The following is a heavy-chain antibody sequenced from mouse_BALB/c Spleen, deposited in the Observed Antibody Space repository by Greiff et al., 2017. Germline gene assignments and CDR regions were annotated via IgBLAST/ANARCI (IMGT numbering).Heavy chain of an antibody. D-gene: IGHD2-14*01. CDR2: IWAGGST. CDR3: ARRGYYRYDDAMDY. CDR1: GFSLTSYG. Sequence: VQLVESGPGLVAPSQSLSITCTVSGFSLTSYGVHWVRQPPGKGLEWLGVIWAGGSTNYNSALMSRLSISKDNSKSQVFLKMNSLQTDDTAMYYCARRGYYRYDDAMDYWGQGTSVTVSA. J-gene: IGHJ4*01. V-gene: IGHV2-9*02.